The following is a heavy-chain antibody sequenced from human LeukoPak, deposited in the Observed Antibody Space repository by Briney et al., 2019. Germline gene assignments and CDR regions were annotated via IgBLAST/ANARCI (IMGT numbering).Heavy chain of an antibody. D-gene: IGHD5-12*01. CDR3: ARNMGYSGYNCDY. Sequence: GGSLRLSCAASGFTLSDYWMNWVRQAPGKGLEWVANIKQDGSEKYYVDSVKGRFTISRDSAKNSLYLQMNSLRAEDTAVYYCARNMGYSGYNCDYWGQGTLVTVSS. V-gene: IGHV3-7*01. CDR1: GFTLSDYW. CDR2: IKQDGSEK. J-gene: IGHJ4*02.